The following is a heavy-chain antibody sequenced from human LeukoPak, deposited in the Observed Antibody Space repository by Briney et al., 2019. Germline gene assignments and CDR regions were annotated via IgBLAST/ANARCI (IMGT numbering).Heavy chain of an antibody. CDR1: GDSITAYY. D-gene: IGHD6-19*01. CDR3: ARDGSTTGWYSGDY. CDR2: IYYTGST. Sequence: SETLSLTCTVSGDSITAYYWSWIRQPPGKGLEWIGYIYYTGSTNYNPSLKNRVTISLDTSKNQLSLRLSSVTTADTAVYYCARDGSTTGWYSGDYWGQGIRVTVSS. V-gene: IGHV4-59*01. J-gene: IGHJ4*02.